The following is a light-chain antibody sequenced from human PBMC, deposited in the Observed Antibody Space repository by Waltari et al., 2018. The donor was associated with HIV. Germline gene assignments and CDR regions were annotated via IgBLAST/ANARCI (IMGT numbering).Light chain of an antibody. CDR1: RGSIATNY. Sequence: NFMLTQPHSVSDSPGKTVTISCTRSRGSIATNYVQWYQQRPGRSPTTVIYADNQRPSGLPGRFSGAIDSSSDSASLTISGLKTEDEADYYCQSYDSSSQVFGGGTKLTVL. J-gene: IGLJ3*02. CDR3: QSYDSSSQV. V-gene: IGLV6-57*01. CDR2: ADN.